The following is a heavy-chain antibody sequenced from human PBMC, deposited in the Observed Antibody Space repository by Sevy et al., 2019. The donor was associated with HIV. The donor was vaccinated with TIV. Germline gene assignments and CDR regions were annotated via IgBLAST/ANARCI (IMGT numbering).Heavy chain of an antibody. CDR2: ISGGGGTT. CDR1: RFTFRDYA. CDR3: AKAYCGGGGCYSNFDY. J-gene: IGHJ4*02. Sequence: GGSLRLSCTASRFTFRDYAMTWVRQAPGKGLEWVSTISGGGGTTDYTDSVKGRFTISSDNSKNMLYLHMNSLRAEDTAVYYCAKAYCGGGGCYSNFDYWGQGTLVTVSS. V-gene: IGHV3-23*01. D-gene: IGHD2-15*01.